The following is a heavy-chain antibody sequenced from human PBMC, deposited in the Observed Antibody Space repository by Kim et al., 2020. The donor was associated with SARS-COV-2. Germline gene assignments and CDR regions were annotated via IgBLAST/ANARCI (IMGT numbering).Heavy chain of an antibody. Sequence: ASVKVSCKASGYTYTSYAMHWVRQAPGQRLEWMGWINAGNGKTKYSQKFQGRVTITRDTSASTAYMELSSLRSEDTAVYYCARDLVDFWSGFPYWYFDLW. CDR3: ARDLVDFWSGFPYWYFDL. V-gene: IGHV1-3*01. J-gene: IGHJ2*01. CDR1: GYTYTSYA. D-gene: IGHD3-3*01. CDR2: INAGNGKT.